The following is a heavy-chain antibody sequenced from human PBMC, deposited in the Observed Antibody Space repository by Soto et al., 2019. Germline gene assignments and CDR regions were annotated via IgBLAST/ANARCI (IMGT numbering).Heavy chain of an antibody. V-gene: IGHV2-26*01. CDR2: ISSNDEK. CDR3: VRATGYCSGGSCYPKWFDP. D-gene: IGHD2-15*01. CDR1: GFSLSNSKMG. Sequence: QVTLKESGPVLVKPTEPLTLTCTVSGFSLSNSKMGVSWIRQPPGKALEWLAQISSNDEKTYRTSLKSRLTISKDTSKSQVVLTMANMDPVDTGTYFCVRATGYCSGGSCYPKWFDPWGQGIRVTVSS. J-gene: IGHJ5*02.